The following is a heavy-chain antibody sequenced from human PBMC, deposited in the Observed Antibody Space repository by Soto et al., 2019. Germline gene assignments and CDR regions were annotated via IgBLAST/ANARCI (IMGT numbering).Heavy chain of an antibody. CDR2: IYSGGST. CDR3: ARELAAAGMHLLPPDYYYYYMDV. Sequence: GGSLRLSCAASGFTVSSNYMSWVRQAPGKGLEWVSVIYSGGSTYYADSVKGRFTISRDNSKNTLYLQMNSLRAEDTAVYYCARELAAAGMHLLPPDYYYYYMDVWGKGTTVTVSS. J-gene: IGHJ6*03. D-gene: IGHD6-13*01. CDR1: GFTVSSNY. V-gene: IGHV3-66*01.